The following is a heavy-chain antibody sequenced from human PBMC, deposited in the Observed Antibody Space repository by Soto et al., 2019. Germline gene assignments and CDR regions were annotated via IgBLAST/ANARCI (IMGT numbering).Heavy chain of an antibody. CDR2: INHSGST. V-gene: IGHV4-34*01. CDR1: GGSFSGYY. Sequence: SETLSLTCAVYGGSFSGYYWSWIRQPPGKGLEWIGEINHSGSTNYNPSLKSRVTISVDTSKNQFSLKLSSVTAADTAVYYCAREIVVVVAATSPKMYNWFDPWGQGTLVTVSS. CDR3: AREIVVVVAATSPKMYNWFDP. D-gene: IGHD2-15*01. J-gene: IGHJ5*02.